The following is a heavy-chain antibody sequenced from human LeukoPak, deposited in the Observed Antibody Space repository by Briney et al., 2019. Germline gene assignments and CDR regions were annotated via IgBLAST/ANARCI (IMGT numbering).Heavy chain of an antibody. CDR1: GGTFSSYA. D-gene: IGHD3-22*01. CDR2: IIPIFGTA. V-gene: IGHV1-69*13. J-gene: IGHJ4*02. Sequence: SVKVSCKASGGTFSSYAISWVRQAPGQGLEWMGGIIPIFGTANYAQKFQGRVTITADESTSTAYMELSSLRSEDTAVYYCAGGGDMDYYDSSGYSVYWGQGTLVTVSS. CDR3: AGGGDMDYYDSSGYSVY.